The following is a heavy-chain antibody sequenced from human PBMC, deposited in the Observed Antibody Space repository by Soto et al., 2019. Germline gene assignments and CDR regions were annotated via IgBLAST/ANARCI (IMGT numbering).Heavy chain of an antibody. CDR2: ISSDVVNY. CDR1: GFTFSSFA. CDR3: ARGGAWTPEGLGY. Sequence: QVQLVESGGGVVQPGRSLRLSCAASGFTFSSFAMHWVRQAPGKGLEWLAVISSDVVNYYYAESVKGRFTISRDNSRNPLYLQMNGLRNEETAVYYWARGGAWTPEGLGYWGQGTLVTVSS. V-gene: IGHV3-30-3*01. D-gene: IGHD2-15*01. J-gene: IGHJ4*02.